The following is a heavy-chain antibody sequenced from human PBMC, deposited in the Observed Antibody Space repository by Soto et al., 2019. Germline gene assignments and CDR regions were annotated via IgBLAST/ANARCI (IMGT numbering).Heavy chain of an antibody. CDR2: ISGSGTSA. V-gene: IGHV3-23*01. Sequence: EVQLLESGGGSVQPGGTLRLSCAASGFTFNNHAMTWVRQAPGKGLEWVSSISGSGTSAYYADSVRGRLTISRDNSKDTLHLQMNTLRAEDTAIYYCAKDRGAYSSSCSTDWGQGALVTVSS. J-gene: IGHJ4*02. D-gene: IGHD6-13*01. CDR3: AKDRGAYSSSCSTD. CDR1: GFTFNNHA.